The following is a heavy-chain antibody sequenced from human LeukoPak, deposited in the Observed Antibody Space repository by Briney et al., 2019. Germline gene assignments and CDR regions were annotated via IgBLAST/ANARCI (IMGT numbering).Heavy chain of an antibody. V-gene: IGHV1-18*01. CDR3: ARAGEYYDLSRVADYYYMDV. Sequence: GSSVKVSCKASGGTFTSYGISWVRQAPGQGLEWMGWISAYNGNTNYAQKLQGRVTMTTDTSTSTAYMELRSLRSDDTAVYYCARAGEYYDLSRVADYYYMDVWGEGTTVTVSS. D-gene: IGHD3-22*01. CDR1: GGTFTSYG. CDR2: ISAYNGNT. J-gene: IGHJ6*03.